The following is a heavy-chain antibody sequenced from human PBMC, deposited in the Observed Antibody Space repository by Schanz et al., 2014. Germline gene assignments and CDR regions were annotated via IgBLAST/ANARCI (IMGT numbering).Heavy chain of an antibody. CDR1: GFTFSNYS. J-gene: IGHJ6*04. CDR3: ARDLSSLIQGDV. CDR2: ISSSSGTI. V-gene: IGHV3-48*01. D-gene: IGHD2-2*01. Sequence: EVQLLESGGALVQPGGSLRLSCEASGFTFSNYSMNWVRQAPEKGLEWVSYISSSSGTIYYADSVKGRFTISRDNAKNLLYLQMNGLRAEDTAVYFCARDLSSLIQGDVWGKGTTVTVSS.